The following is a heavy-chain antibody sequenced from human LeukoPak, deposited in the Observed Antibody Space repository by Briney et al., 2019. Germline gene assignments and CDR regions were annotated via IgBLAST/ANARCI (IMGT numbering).Heavy chain of an antibody. J-gene: IGHJ4*02. CDR3: ARGATVVTPDYFDY. Sequence: SSVKVSCKASGGTFSSYAISWVRQAPGQGLEWMGGIIPIFGTANYAQKFQGRVTITADESTSTAYMELSSLRSEDTAVYYCARGATVVTPDYFDYWGKGPLVTVSS. CDR2: IIPIFGTA. CDR1: GGTFSSYA. D-gene: IGHD4-23*01. V-gene: IGHV1-69*01.